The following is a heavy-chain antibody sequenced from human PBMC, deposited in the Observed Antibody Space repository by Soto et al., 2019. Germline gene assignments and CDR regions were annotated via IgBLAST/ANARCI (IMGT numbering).Heavy chain of an antibody. D-gene: IGHD4-17*01. CDR3: ARDNYGDTYYFDY. J-gene: IGHJ4*02. Sequence: TSETLSLTCTVSGGSISSGAYYWSWVRQPPGKGLEWIGYIYYSGSTYYNPSLKSRVTISVDTSKNQFSLKLSSVTATDTAVYYCARDNYGDTYYFDYWGQGTLVTVSS. CDR2: IYYSGST. CDR1: GGSISSGAYY. V-gene: IGHV4-30-4*01.